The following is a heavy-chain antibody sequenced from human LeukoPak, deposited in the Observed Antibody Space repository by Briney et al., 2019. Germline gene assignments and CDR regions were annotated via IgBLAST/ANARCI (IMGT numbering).Heavy chain of an antibody. CDR3: AKRAYGSSSYYFDY. CDR2: ISWNSGSI. D-gene: IGHD3-10*01. J-gene: IGHJ4*02. V-gene: IGHV3-9*01. Sequence: GRSLTLSCAASGFTFDDYAMHWVRQAPGKGLEWVSGISWNSGSIGYADSVKGRFTISRDNAKNSLYLQMNSLRAEDTALYYCAKRAYGSSSYYFDYWGQGTLVTVSS. CDR1: GFTFDDYA.